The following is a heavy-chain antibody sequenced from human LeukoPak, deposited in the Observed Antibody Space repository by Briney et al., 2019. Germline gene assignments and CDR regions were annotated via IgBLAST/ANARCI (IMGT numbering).Heavy chain of an antibody. CDR3: ARRGGDNYDFWSGYFYYYYYMDV. CDR1: GYTFTSYD. D-gene: IGHD3-3*01. CDR2: MNPNSGNT. J-gene: IGHJ6*03. V-gene: IGHV1-8*01. Sequence: ASVKVSCKASGYTFTSYDINWVRQATGQGLEWMGWMNPNSGNTGYAQKFQGRVTMTRSTSISTAYMELSSLRSEDTAVYYCARRGGDNYDFWSGYFYYYYYMDVWGKGTTVTVSS.